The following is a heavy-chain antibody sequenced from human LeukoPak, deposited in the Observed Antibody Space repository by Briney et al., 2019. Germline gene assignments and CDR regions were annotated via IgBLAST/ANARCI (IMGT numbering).Heavy chain of an antibody. J-gene: IGHJ5*02. CDR3: ARDFRLRYFDWSPLPPPDLNWFDP. Sequence: PSETLSLTCTVSGGSISSSSYYWGWIRQPPGKGLEWIGSIYYSGSTYYNPSLKSRVTISVDTSKNQFSLKLSSVTAADTAVYYCARDFRLRYFDWSPLPPPDLNWFDPWGQGTLVTVSS. CDR2: IYYSGST. CDR1: GGSISSSSYY. D-gene: IGHD3-9*01. V-gene: IGHV4-39*07.